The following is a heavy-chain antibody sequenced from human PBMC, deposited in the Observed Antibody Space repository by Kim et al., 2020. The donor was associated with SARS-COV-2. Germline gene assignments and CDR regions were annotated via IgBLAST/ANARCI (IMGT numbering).Heavy chain of an antibody. V-gene: IGHV3-7*01. Sequence: YVDSVKGRLTISRDNAKRSLYLQMNSLRVEDTALCYCARDPQGGALDYWGQGTLVTVSS. D-gene: IGHD3-16*01. J-gene: IGHJ4*02. CDR3: ARDPQGGALDY.